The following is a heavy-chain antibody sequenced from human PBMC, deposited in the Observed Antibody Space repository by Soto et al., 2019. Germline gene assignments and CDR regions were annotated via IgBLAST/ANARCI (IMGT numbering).Heavy chain of an antibody. J-gene: IGHJ4*02. CDR3: ARDPIYGGRALDY. D-gene: IGHD4-17*01. CDR2: IYYSGST. V-gene: IGHV4-31*03. Sequence: PSETLSLTCTVSGGSISSGGYYWSWIRQHPGKGLEWIGYIYYSGSTYYNPSLKSRVTISVDTSKNQFSLKLSSVTAADMAVYYCARDPIYGGRALDYWGQGTLVTVSS. CDR1: GGSISSGGYY.